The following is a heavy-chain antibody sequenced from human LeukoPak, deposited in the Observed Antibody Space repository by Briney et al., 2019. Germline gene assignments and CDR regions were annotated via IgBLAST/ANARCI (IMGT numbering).Heavy chain of an antibody. Sequence: PGGSLRLSCAASGFTFSDYYMSWIRQAPGKGLVWVSRINSDGSSTSYADSVKGRFTISRDNAKKTLYLQMNSLRAEDTAVYYCATTYYYDSSGFYYFDYWGQGTLVTVSS. CDR2: INSDGSST. CDR1: GFTFSDYY. V-gene: IGHV3-74*01. CDR3: ATTYYYDSSGFYYFDY. D-gene: IGHD3-22*01. J-gene: IGHJ4*02.